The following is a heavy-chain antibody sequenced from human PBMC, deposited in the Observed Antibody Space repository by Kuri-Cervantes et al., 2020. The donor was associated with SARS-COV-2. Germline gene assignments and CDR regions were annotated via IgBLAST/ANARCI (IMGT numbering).Heavy chain of an antibody. CDR1: GGSISSSSYY. V-gene: IGHV4-39*07. CDR2: IYHSGST. D-gene: IGHD6-6*01. CDR3: ARLGKDSSSPCGY. Sequence: GSLRLSCTVSGGSISSSSYYWGWIRQPPGRGLEWIGSIYHSGSTYYNPSLKSRVTISVDTSKNQFSLKLSSVTAADTAVYYCARLGKDSSSPCGYWGQGTLVTVSS. J-gene: IGHJ4*02.